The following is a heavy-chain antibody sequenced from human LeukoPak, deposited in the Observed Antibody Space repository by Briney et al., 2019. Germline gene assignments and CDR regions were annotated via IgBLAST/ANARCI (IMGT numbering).Heavy chain of an antibody. V-gene: IGHV1-69*05. CDR2: IIPIFGTA. J-gene: IGHJ4*02. CDR1: GGTFSYSA. D-gene: IGHD5-12*01. Sequence: ASVKVSCKASGGTFSYSAINWVRQAPGQGLEWMGRIIPIFGTANYAQKFQDRVTITTDESTNTAYMELSSLTSDDTAVYYCASGLDSAYDVLFGCWGQGSLVTVSP. CDR3: ASGLDSAYDVLFGC.